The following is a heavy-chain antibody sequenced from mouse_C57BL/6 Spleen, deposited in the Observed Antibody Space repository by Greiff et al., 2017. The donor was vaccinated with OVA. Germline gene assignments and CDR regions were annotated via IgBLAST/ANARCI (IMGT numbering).Heavy chain of an antibody. Sequence: QVQLQQPGAELVKPGASVKLSCKASGYTFTSYWMQWVKQRPGQGLEWIGEIDPSDSYTNYNQKFKGKATLTVDTSSSTAYMQLSSLTSEDSAVYYGARSTRVYCDYWGQGTTLTVSS. CDR1: GYTFTSYW. CDR2: IDPSDSYT. V-gene: IGHV1-50*01. D-gene: IGHD3-1*01. CDR3: ARSTRVYCDY. J-gene: IGHJ2*01.